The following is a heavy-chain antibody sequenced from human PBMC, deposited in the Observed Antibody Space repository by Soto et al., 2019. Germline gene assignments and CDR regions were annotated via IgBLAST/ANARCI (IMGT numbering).Heavy chain of an antibody. CDR1: GFTFNNYW. D-gene: IGHD5-18*01. V-gene: IGHV3-74*01. CDR3: VRGDGDYNDGNGYLARH. J-gene: IGHJ4*02. CDR2: IDSDGNGT. Sequence: GSLRLSCAASGFTFNNYWMHWVRHAPGKGPVWVSQIDSDGNGTTYADSVKGRFTISRDNAKNTLYLQMNSLRAEDTAVYYCVRGDGDYNDGNGYLARHWGQGTLVPVSS.